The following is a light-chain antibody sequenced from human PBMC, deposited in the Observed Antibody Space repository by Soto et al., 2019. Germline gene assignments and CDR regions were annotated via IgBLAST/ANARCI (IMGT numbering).Light chain of an antibody. J-gene: IGKJ1*01. CDR1: QSVSSK. CDR3: QQYNDWPRT. Sequence: EIVMTQSPATLSGSPGERATLSCRASQSVSSKLGWYQQKPGQGPRLLIYGASTRATGIPARFSGSGSGTEFTLTISSLQPEDFALYYCQQYNDWPRTFGQGTKVEIK. V-gene: IGKV3-15*01. CDR2: GAS.